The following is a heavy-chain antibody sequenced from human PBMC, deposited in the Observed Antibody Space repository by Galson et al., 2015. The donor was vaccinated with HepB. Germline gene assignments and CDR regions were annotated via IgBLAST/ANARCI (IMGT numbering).Heavy chain of an antibody. CDR3: ARHLPSDGRFFDWLLGVRGMDFDY. CDR1: GFMFGAYS. Sequence: SLRLSCAASGFMFGAYSMNWVRQTPGKGLEWLSSIDSTSAYLYYADSVMGRFTISRDTSKNQFSLKLSYVTAADTAVYYCARHLPSDGRFFDWLLGVRGMDFDYWGPGTLVTVPS. D-gene: IGHD3-3*01. J-gene: IGHJ4*02. V-gene: IGHV3-21*01. CDR2: IDSTSAYL.